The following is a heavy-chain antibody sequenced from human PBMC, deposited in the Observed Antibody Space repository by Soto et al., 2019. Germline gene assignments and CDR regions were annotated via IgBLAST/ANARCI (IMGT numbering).Heavy chain of an antibody. J-gene: IGHJ3*02. D-gene: IGHD1-20*01. V-gene: IGHV4-31*03. Sequence: PSETLSLTCTVSGGSISSGGYYWSWIRQHPGKGLEWIGYIYYSGSTYYNPSLKSRVTISVDTSKNQFSLKLSSVTAADTAVYYCAREPAPITGTHDAFDIWGQGTMVT. CDR2: IYYSGST. CDR3: AREPAPITGTHDAFDI. CDR1: GGSISSGGYY.